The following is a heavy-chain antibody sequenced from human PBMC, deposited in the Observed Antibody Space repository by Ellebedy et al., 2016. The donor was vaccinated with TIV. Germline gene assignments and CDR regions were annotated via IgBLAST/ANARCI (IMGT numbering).Heavy chain of an antibody. CDR2: ITHDGRNQ. V-gene: IGHV3-30-3*01. CDR1: GFTFDSYS. CDR3: ARDLDKSSGWYGGAAY. D-gene: IGHD6-19*01. Sequence: PGGSLRLSCVDSGFTFDSYSMTWVRQPPGKGLEWVAVITHDGRNQYYADSVKGRFTVSRDNSMTTVYLKMNSLRAEDTALYYCARDLDKSSGWYGGAAYWGQGTQVTVSS. J-gene: IGHJ4*02.